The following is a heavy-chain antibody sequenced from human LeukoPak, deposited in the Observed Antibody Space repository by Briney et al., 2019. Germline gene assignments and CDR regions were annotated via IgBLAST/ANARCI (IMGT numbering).Heavy chain of an antibody. CDR3: ARDVTTVTTRWFDP. V-gene: IGHV1-46*01. CDR2: INPSGGST. CDR1: GYTFTSYY. Sequence: GGSVKVSCKASGYTFTSYYMHWVRQAPGQGLEWMGIINPSGGSTSYAQKFQGRVTMTRDTSTSTVYMELSSLRAEDTAVYFCARDVTTVTTRWFDPWGQGTLVTVSS. D-gene: IGHD4-11*01. J-gene: IGHJ5*02.